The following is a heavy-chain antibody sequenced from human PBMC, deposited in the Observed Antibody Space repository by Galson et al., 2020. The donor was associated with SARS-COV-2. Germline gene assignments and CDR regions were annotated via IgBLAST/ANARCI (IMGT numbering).Heavy chain of an antibody. CDR3: ARTWITGTTSRTFDY. CDR1: GFSLRSSGMC. J-gene: IGHJ4*02. D-gene: IGHD1-20*01. CDR2: IDWDGDK. V-gene: IGHV2-70*11. Sequence: SGPTLVKPTQTLPLTCTFSGFSLRSSGMCVSWIRQPPGKALEWLARIDWDGDKHYSTSLKTRFTISKDTSKNQVVLTMTNMDPVDTATYYCARTWITGTTSRTFDYWGQGMLVTVSS.